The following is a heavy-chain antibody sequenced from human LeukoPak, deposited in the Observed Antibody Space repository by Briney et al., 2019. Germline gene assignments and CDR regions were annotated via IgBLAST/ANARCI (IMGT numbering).Heavy chain of an antibody. CDR2: ISGSGGST. D-gene: IGHD2-2*01. CDR3: AKDVQYQLLCGLDY. J-gene: IGHJ4*02. Sequence: GGSLRLSCAASGFTFSSYAMSWVRQAPGKGLEWVSAISGSGGSTYYADSVKGRFTISRDNSKNTLYLQMNSLRAEDTAVYYCAKDVQYQLLCGLDYWGQGTLVTVSS. V-gene: IGHV3-23*01. CDR1: GFTFSSYA.